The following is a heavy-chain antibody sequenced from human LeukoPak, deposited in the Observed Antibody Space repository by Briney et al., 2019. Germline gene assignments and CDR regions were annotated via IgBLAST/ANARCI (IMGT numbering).Heavy chain of an antibody. CDR1: GFTVGSNY. V-gene: IGHV3-66*01. Sequence: QPGGSLRLSCAASGFTVGSNYLTWVRQAPGKGLEWVSVIYSGGNTYYADSVKGRFTISRDNSKNTLFLQMDSLRAEDTAVYYCVTEGYGYGHHSFDIWGQGRVVSVSS. CDR3: VTEGYGYGHHSFDI. D-gene: IGHD5-18*01. J-gene: IGHJ3*02. CDR2: IYSGGNT.